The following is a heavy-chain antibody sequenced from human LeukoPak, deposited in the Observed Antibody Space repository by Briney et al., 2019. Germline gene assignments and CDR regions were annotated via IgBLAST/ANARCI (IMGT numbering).Heavy chain of an antibody. CDR3: AREDPSSTSLDY. CDR1: GASISSGDYY. CDR2: IYYSGST. D-gene: IGHD2-2*01. J-gene: IGHJ4*02. Sequence: PSETLSLTCTVSGASISSGDYYWSWLRQPPGKGLEWIGYIYYSGSTYYNPSLKSRVTISVDTSKNQFSLKLSSVTAADTAVYYCAREDPSSTSLDYWGQGTLVTVSS. V-gene: IGHV4-30-4*01.